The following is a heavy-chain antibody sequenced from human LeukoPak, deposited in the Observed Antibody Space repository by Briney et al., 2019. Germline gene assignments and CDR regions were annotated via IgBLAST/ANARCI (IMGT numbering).Heavy chain of an antibody. CDR2: ISYDASNK. J-gene: IGHJ4*02. V-gene: IGHV3-30*04. Sequence: GESLRLSCAASGFTFSLYTMHWVRQAPAKGLEWVAVISYDASNKYYADSVKGRFTISRDNSKNTLYLQMNSLRAEDTAVYYCAKSHGYSYGFDYWGQGTLVTVSS. CDR1: GFTFSLYT. D-gene: IGHD5-18*01. CDR3: AKSHGYSYGFDY.